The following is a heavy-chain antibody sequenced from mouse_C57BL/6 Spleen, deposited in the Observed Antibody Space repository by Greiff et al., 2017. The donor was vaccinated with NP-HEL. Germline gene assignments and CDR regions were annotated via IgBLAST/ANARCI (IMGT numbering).Heavy chain of an antibody. V-gene: IGHV1-52*01. CDR2: IDPSDSET. CDR3: ARGDSNYGYFDV. CDR1: GYTFTSYW. Sequence: VQLQQPGAELVRPGSSVKLSCKASGYTFTSYWMHWVKQRPIQGLEWIGNIDPSDSETHYNQKFKDKATLTVDKSSSTAYMQLSSLTSEDSAVYYCARGDSNYGYFDVWGTGTTVTVSS. J-gene: IGHJ1*03. D-gene: IGHD2-5*01.